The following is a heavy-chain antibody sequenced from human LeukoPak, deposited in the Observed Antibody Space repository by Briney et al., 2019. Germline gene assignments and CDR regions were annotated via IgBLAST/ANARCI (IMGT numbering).Heavy chain of an antibody. CDR2: ISYDGSNK. CDR3: AKEGGGYSGYDNNWFDP. Sequence: PGRSLRHSCAASGFTFSSYGMHWVRQAPGKGLEWVAVISYDGSNKYYADSVKGRFTISRDNSKNTLYLQMNSLRAEDTAVYYCAKEGGGYSGYDNNWFDPWGQGTLVTVSS. D-gene: IGHD5-12*01. CDR1: GFTFSSYG. V-gene: IGHV3-30*18. J-gene: IGHJ5*02.